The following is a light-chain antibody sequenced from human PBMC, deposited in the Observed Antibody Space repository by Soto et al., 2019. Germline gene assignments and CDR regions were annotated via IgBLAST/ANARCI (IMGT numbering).Light chain of an antibody. CDR2: DVN. V-gene: IGLV2-11*01. CDR1: SSDVGGYNY. J-gene: IGLJ1*01. CDR3: CSYAGTYAFYV. Sequence: QSVLTQPPSASGSPGQSVTISCTGTSSDVGGYNYVSWYQQHPGKAPKLMIYDVNKRPSGVPDRFSASKSGITASLTISGLQAEDEADYYCCSYAGTYAFYVFGTGTKLTVL.